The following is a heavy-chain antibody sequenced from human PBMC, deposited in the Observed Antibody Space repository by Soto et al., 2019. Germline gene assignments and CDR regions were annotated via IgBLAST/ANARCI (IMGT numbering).Heavy chain of an antibody. J-gene: IGHJ4*02. CDR3: ARDNNDFWSLYPLAFDY. CDR1: GGSLTKYY. D-gene: IGHD3-3*01. Sequence: KPSETLSLTCTVSGGSLTKYYWSWIRQPAGKGLEWIGRVSTSGNVVSKASLRSRLTMSVDTSKNQFSLRLTSVTAADTAVYYCARDNNDFWSLYPLAFDYWRQGALVTVSS. CDR2: VSTSGNV. V-gene: IGHV4-4*07.